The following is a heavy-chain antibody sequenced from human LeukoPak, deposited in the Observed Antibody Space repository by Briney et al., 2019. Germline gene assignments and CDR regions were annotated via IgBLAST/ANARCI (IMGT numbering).Heavy chain of an antibody. D-gene: IGHD5-24*01. CDR1: GYTFTSYD. CDR2: MNPSSGNT. J-gene: IGHJ5*02. Sequence: GASVKVSCKASGYTFTSYDINWVRQATGQGLEWMGWMNPSSGNTGYAQKFQGRVTMTRNTSISTAYMELSSLRSEDTAVYYCARGLRWYQRWLQNWFDPWGQGTLVTVSS. CDR3: ARGLRWYQRWLQNWFDP. V-gene: IGHV1-8*01.